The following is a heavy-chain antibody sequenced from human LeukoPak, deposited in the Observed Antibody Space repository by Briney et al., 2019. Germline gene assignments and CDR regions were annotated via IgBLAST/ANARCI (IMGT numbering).Heavy chain of an antibody. CDR3: ARQYDSYFYYYLDL. D-gene: IGHD2-2*01. CDR1: GYPINNAYY. Sequence: PSETLSLTCGVSGYPINNAYYWVWLRQPPGKGLEWLGSLYHPDSTYYNPSLKSRVTMSVDASRTQFSLRLSFVTAAHTAVYYCARQYDSYFYYYLDLWGTGTTVTVSS. CDR2: LYHPDST. V-gene: IGHV4-38-2*01. J-gene: IGHJ6*03.